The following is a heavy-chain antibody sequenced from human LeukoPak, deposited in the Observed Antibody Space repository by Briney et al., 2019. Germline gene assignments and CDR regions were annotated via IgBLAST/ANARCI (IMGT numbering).Heavy chain of an antibody. CDR3: ARDSYYYDSSGYHDY. CDR2: IWYDGSNK. CDR1: GFTFSSYG. J-gene: IGHJ4*02. D-gene: IGHD3-22*01. Sequence: QSWGSLRLSCAASGFTFSSYGMHWVRQAPGKGLEWVAVIWYDGSNKYYADSVKGRFTISRDNSKNTLYLQMNSLRAEDTAVYYCARDSYYYDSSGYHDYWGQGTLVTVSS. V-gene: IGHV3-33*01.